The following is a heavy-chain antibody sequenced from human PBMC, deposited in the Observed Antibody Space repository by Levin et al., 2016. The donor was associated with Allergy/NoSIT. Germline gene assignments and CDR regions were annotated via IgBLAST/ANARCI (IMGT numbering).Heavy chain of an antibody. CDR1: GDSISSGTYG. Sequence: SETLSLTCAVSGDSISSGTYGWNWIRQPPGKGLEWIGNMYYSGSTNYNPSLKSRVTISVDTSKNKFSLKLRSVTAADTAVYYCARDDYDILTGRVGMDVWGQGTTVTVSS. CDR2: MYYSGST. V-gene: IGHV4-61*01. CDR3: ARDDYDILTGRVGMDV. D-gene: IGHD3-9*01. J-gene: IGHJ6*02.